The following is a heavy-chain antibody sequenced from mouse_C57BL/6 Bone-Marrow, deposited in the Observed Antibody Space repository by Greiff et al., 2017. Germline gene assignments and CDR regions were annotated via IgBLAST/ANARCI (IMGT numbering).Heavy chain of an antibody. CDR1: GFSLSTFGMG. J-gene: IGHJ3*01. V-gene: IGHV8-8*01. CDR3: ARIAEGSYGSSYWCAY. D-gene: IGHD1-1*01. Sequence: QVTLKVSGPGILQPSQTLSLTCSFSGFSLSTFGMGVGWIRQPSGKGLEWLAHIWWDDDKYYNPALKSRLTISKDTSKNQVFLKIANVDTADTATYYCARIAEGSYGSSYWCAYWGQGTLVTVSA. CDR2: IWWDDDK.